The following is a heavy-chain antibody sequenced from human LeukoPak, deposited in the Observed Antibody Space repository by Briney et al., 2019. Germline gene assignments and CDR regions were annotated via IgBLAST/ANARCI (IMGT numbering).Heavy chain of an antibody. CDR3: ARMTVSGRDNWFDP. CDR2: LNPNNGNT. V-gene: IGHV1-8*03. D-gene: IGHD6-19*01. Sequence: ASVRVSCKASGYTFTTYDINWVRQATGQGLEWMGWLNPNNGNTGYAQKFQGRVTITRNTSINTAYMELSSLRSEGTAVYYCARMTVSGRDNWFDPWGQGTLVTVSS. CDR1: GYTFTTYD. J-gene: IGHJ5*02.